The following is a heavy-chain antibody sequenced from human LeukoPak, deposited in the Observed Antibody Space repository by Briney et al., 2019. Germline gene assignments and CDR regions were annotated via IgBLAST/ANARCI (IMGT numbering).Heavy chain of an antibody. Sequence: SGPALVIPTQTLTLTCTFSGFSLSTSGMRVSWIRQPPGKALEWLARIDWDDAKFYSTSLRTWLTISKDTSRNQVVLTMTNMDPVDTATYYCAREKVDTAMVTDYWGQGTLVTVSS. V-gene: IGHV2-70*04. CDR2: IDWDDAK. J-gene: IGHJ4*02. CDR1: GFSLSTSGMR. D-gene: IGHD5-18*01. CDR3: AREKVDTAMVTDY.